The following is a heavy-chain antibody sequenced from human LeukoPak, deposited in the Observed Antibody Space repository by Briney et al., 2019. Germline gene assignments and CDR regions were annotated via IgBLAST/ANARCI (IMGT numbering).Heavy chain of an antibody. CDR1: GGSISSGSYY. CDR3: ASIDHHVDTATVTYHYYMDV. Sequence: SETLSLTCTVSGGSISSGSYYWTWIRQPAGKGLEWIGRIYTSVSTNYNPSLKSRVTISVDTSKNQFSLKLTSVTAADTAVYYCASIDHHVDTATVTYHYYMDVWGKGTTVTVSS. V-gene: IGHV4-61*02. CDR2: IYTSVST. J-gene: IGHJ6*03. D-gene: IGHD5-18*01.